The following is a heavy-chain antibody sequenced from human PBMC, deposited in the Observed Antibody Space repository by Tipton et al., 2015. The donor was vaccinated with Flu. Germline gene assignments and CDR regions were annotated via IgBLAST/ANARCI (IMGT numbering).Heavy chain of an antibody. CDR3: TCRSD. CDR1: GFPFGTYG. J-gene: IGHJ4*02. CDR2: LYSGRNI. V-gene: IGHV3-NL1*01. Sequence: SLRLSCAASGFPFGTYGMHWVRQAPGKGLEWVSTLYSGRNIYYADSVKGRFTISADNFKNTLYLHMNSLRAEDTALYYCTCRSDWGQGTLVTVSS.